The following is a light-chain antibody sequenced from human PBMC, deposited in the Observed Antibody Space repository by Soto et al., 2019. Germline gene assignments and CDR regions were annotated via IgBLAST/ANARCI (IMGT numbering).Light chain of an antibody. CDR3: VSYTTSASYV. CDR1: NSNIGAYDY. CDR2: EVI. Sequence: QSALTQPASVSGSPGQSITISCTGTNSNIGAYDYVSWCQQHPGKAPKVIIYEVIYRPSGVSSRFSGSKSGNTASLTISGLQPEDEADYYCVSYTTSASYVFGTGTKVTVL. V-gene: IGLV2-14*01. J-gene: IGLJ1*01.